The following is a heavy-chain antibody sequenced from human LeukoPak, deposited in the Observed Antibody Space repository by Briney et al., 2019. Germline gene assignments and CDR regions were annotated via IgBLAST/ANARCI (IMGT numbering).Heavy chain of an antibody. Sequence: GGSLRLSCAASGFTFSSYTMNWVRQAPGKGLEWVSSISRSNSFIYYADSVKGRFAISRDDARNSLYLQMNSLRAEDTAVYYCASHYGSGSSPFDHWGQGTLVTVST. CDR2: ISRSNSFI. CDR3: ASHYGSGSSPFDH. V-gene: IGHV3-21*01. J-gene: IGHJ4*02. CDR1: GFTFSSYT. D-gene: IGHD3-10*01.